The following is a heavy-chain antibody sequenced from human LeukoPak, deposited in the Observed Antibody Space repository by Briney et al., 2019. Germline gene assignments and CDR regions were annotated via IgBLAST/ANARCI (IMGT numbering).Heavy chain of an antibody. V-gene: IGHV3-23*01. CDR2: TSDRGDYT. J-gene: IGHJ4*02. D-gene: IGHD1-7*01. Sequence: GESLRLSCAASGFTFTSYSMSWVRQAPGKGLEWVSGTSDRGDYTYYADSVKGRFTISRDSSKNTLSLQMNSLRAEDTALYFCARKAQYNGHYPLDYWGQGTLVTVSS. CDR3: ARKAQYNGHYPLDY. CDR1: GFTFTSYS.